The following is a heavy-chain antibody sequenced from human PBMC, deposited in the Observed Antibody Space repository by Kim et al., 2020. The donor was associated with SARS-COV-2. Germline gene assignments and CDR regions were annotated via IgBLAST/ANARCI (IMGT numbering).Heavy chain of an antibody. J-gene: IGHJ4*02. D-gene: IGHD1-26*01. CDR2: INSRNGGT. CDR1: GYTFINFF. CDR3: LILGATNLGYYDY. V-gene: IGHV1-2*06. Sequence: ASVKVSCKASGYTFINFFIQWVRQAPGQGLEWLGRINSRNGGTDHAHKFQGRVTLTRDTSINTAYMEVSRLRSDDTAIYYCLILGATNLGYYDYWGQGTPVAVSS.